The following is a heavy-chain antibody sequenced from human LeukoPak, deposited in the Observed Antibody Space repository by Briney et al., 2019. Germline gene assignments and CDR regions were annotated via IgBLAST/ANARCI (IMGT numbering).Heavy chain of an antibody. CDR3: ARGIFGGYNPGAY. CDR2: IHRSGSP. J-gene: IGHJ4*02. V-gene: IGHV4-4*02. Sequence: SETLSLTCTVSLDSTTSNCSSWVRQPPGKGLEWIGAIHRSGSPNYNPSLQSRVTISIDRSRIQSALELSSVTAADTAVYYCARGIFGGYNPGAYWGQGILVTVSS. CDR1: LDSTTSNC. D-gene: IGHD3-3*01.